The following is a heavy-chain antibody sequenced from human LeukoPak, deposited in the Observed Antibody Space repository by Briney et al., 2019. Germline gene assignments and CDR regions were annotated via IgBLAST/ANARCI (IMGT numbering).Heavy chain of an antibody. D-gene: IGHD4-23*01. CDR2: IIPMFATA. CDR1: GGSISSYA. J-gene: IGHJ6*03. Sequence: SVKVSCKASGGSISSYALSWVRQAPGQGLEWMGGIIPMFATANYAQKFQGRVTITADESTNTACMELSSLRSEDTAVYYCATRWGGSIGIYYYMDVWGKGTTVTVSS. V-gene: IGHV1-69*13. CDR3: ATRWGGSIGIYYYMDV.